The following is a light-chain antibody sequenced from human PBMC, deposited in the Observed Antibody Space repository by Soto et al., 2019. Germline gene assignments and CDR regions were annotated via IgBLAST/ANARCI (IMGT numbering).Light chain of an antibody. CDR2: EVR. CDR1: SSDVGSYNF. CDR3: SSYTRTTLVV. V-gene: IGLV2-14*01. J-gene: IGLJ2*01. Sequence: QSALTQPASVSGSPGQSINISCTGTSSDVGSYNFVSWYQQHPGKAPKLMIYEVRNRPSGVSNRFSGSKSDNTASLTISGLQAEDEADYYCSSYTRTTLVVFGGGTKLTVL.